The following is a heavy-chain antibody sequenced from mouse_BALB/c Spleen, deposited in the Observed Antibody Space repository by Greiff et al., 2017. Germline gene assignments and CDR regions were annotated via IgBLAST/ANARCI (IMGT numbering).Heavy chain of an antibody. CDR1: GYSITSDYA. CDR3: ARRSYYYGYFDY. J-gene: IGHJ2*01. CDR2: ISYSGST. V-gene: IGHV3-2*02. Sequence: DVQLQESGPGLVKPSQSLSLTCTVTGYSITSDYAWNWIRQFPGNKLEWMGYISYSGSTSYNPSLKSRISITRDTSKNQFFLQLNSVTTEDTATYYCARRSYYYGYFDYWGQGTTLTVSS. D-gene: IGHD1-1*01.